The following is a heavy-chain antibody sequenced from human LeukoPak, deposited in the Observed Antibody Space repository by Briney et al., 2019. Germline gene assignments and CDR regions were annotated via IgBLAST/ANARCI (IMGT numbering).Heavy chain of an antibody. CDR3: ARDNGWSADF. J-gene: IGHJ4*02. CDR1: GFTFSRHW. Sequence: GVSLRLSCAASGFTFSRHWMYWVRQAPGKGLEWVANIKQDGSAKPYVDSVKGRFTISRDNAKNSLFLQMNSLRAEDTAVYYCARDNGWSADFWGQGTLVTVSS. D-gene: IGHD2-15*01. CDR2: IKQDGSAK. V-gene: IGHV3-7*03.